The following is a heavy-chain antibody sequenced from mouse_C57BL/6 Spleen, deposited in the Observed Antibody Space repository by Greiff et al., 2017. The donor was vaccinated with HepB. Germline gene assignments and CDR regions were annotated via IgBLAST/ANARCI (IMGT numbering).Heavy chain of an antibody. CDR2: IDPSDSYT. D-gene: IGHD1-1*01. Sequence: QVQLQQPGAELVMPGASVKLSCKASGYTFTSYWMHWVKQRPGQGLEWIGVIDPSDSYTNYNQKFKGKSTLTADKSSSTAYMPLSSLTSEDSAVYYCARSGYYGSSLYAMDYWGQGTSVTVAS. CDR1: GYTFTSYW. V-gene: IGHV1-69*01. J-gene: IGHJ4*01. CDR3: ARSGYYGSSLYAMDY.